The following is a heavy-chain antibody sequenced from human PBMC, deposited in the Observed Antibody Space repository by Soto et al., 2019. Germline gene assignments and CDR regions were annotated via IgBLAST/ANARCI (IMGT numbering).Heavy chain of an antibody. CDR1: GGSISSGGYY. CDR2: IYYSGST. Sequence: SETLSLTCTVSGGSISSGGYYWSWIRQHPGKGLEWIGYIYYSGSTYYNPSLKSRVTISVDTSKNQFSLKLSSVTAADTAVYYCARGPRLSHGTTENWFDPWGQGTLVTVSS. CDR3: ARGPRLSHGTTENWFDP. J-gene: IGHJ5*02. D-gene: IGHD4-4*01. V-gene: IGHV4-31*03.